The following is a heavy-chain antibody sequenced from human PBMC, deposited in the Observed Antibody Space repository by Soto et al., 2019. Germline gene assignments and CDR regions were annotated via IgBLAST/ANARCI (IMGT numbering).Heavy chain of an antibody. CDR1: GDTFSSYA. CDR2: IIPIFGPA. Sequence: SVKVSCKASGDTFSSYAISWVRQAPGQGLEWMGGIIPIFGPANYAQKFQGRVTITADESTSTAYMELSSLRSEDTAVYYCARDIPVTTSYYYYGMDAWGQGTTVTVS. D-gene: IGHD4-17*01. CDR3: ARDIPVTTSYYYYGMDA. V-gene: IGHV1-69*13. J-gene: IGHJ6*02.